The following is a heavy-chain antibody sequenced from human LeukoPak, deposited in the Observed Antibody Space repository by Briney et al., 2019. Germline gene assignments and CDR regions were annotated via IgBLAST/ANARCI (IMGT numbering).Heavy chain of an antibody. CDR3: ARSIQVQYYRETAYDF. V-gene: IGHV3-7*01. D-gene: IGHD4-17*01. CDR2: IKQDGSET. Sequence: GGSLRLSCAASGFTFSSYWMSWVRQAPGRGLEWVANIKQDGSETEYVDSVKGRFTISRDTAKNSLYLQMNSLRAEDTAVYYCARSIQVQYYRETAYDFWGTGTVVTVSS. CDR1: GFTFSSYW. J-gene: IGHJ4*02.